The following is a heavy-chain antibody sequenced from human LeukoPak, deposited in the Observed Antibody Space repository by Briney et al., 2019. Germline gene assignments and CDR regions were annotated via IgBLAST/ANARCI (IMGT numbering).Heavy chain of an antibody. Sequence: GASVKVSCKASGYSFTSYDINWVRQASGQGLEWMGWMNANSGNTGYVQKFQGRVTFTRNPSISTAYMELSSLRSQDTAMYYCARDKGTSYLSSFDYWGQGTLVTVSS. D-gene: IGHD6-6*01. CDR1: GYSFTSYD. V-gene: IGHV1-8*03. CDR2: MNANSGNT. J-gene: IGHJ4*02. CDR3: ARDKGTSYLSSFDY.